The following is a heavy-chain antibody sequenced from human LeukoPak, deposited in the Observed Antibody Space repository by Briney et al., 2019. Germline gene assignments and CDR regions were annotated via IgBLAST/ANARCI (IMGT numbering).Heavy chain of an antibody. Sequence: GASVKVSCKASGYIFTSYDINWVRQATGQGLEWMGWMNPNSGNTGYAQKFQGRVTMTRNTSISTAYMELSSLRSEDTAVYYCARRSGWYKESRWFDPWGQGTLVTVSS. J-gene: IGHJ5*02. CDR3: ARRSGWYKESRWFDP. CDR1: GYIFTSYD. V-gene: IGHV1-8*01. D-gene: IGHD6-19*01. CDR2: MNPNSGNT.